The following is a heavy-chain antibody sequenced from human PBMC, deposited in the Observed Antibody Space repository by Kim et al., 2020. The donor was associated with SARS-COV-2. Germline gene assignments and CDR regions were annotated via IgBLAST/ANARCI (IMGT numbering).Heavy chain of an antibody. J-gene: IGHJ4*02. CDR2: SVST. CDR3: ARDQTFDY. Sequence: SVSTNYNPSLKSRITMSVDTSQNQFSLKLSSVTAADTAVYYCARDQTFDYWGQGTLVTVSS. V-gene: IGHV4-4*06.